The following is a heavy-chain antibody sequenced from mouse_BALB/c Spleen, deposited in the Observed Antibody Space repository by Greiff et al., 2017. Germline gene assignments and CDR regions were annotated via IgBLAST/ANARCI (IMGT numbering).Heavy chain of an antibody. D-gene: IGHD2-10*02. CDR1: GFTFSSYG. CDR3: ARRYGNQYYFDY. CDR2: ISSGGSYT. Sequence: EVQLVESGGDLVKPGGSLKLSCAASGFTFSSYGMSWVRQTPDKRLEWVATISSGGSYTYYPDSVKGRFTISRDNAKNTLYLQMSSLKSEDTAMYYCARRYGNQYYFDYWGQGTTLTVSS. V-gene: IGHV5-6*01. J-gene: IGHJ2*01.